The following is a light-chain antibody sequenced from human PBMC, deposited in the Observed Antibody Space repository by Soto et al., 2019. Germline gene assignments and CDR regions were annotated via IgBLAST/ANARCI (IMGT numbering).Light chain of an antibody. Sequence: EMVMTQSPATLSVSPGERATLSCRASQSVSSSYLAWYQQKPGQAPRLLIYGASTRATGIPARFSGSGSGTEFTLTISRLQSEDFAVYYCQQYNNWPQTFGQGTKLEIK. V-gene: IGKV3-15*01. CDR2: GAS. J-gene: IGKJ2*01. CDR3: QQYNNWPQT. CDR1: QSVSSSY.